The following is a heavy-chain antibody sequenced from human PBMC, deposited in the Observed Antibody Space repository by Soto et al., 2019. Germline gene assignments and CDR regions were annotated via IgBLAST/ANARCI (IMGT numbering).Heavy chain of an antibody. CDR1: GGSISPYF. Sequence: SETLSLTCTVSGGSISPYFWSWIRQPPGKGLEWIGYIYYTGRTNYNPSLKSRVTISVDTSKSQFSLEMTSVTAADTAVYYCARQGGSGTYEGWFAPWGQGTLVTVSS. D-gene: IGHD3-10*01. V-gene: IGHV4-59*08. CDR3: ARQGGSGTYEGWFAP. CDR2: IYYTGRT. J-gene: IGHJ5*02.